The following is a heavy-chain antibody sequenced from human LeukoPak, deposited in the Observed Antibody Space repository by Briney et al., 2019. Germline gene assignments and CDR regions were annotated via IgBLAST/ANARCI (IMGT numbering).Heavy chain of an antibody. CDR1: GFSISNDW. J-gene: IGHJ4*02. CDR3: TLIQGWGSGSYYRDF. V-gene: IGHV3-15*01. D-gene: IGHD3-10*01. CDR2: VKSKGAGETT. Sequence: GFLRLSCAASGFSISNDWMSWVRQAPGKGLEWVARVKSKGAGETTDYAAPVKGRFTISRDDSKNTLYLQMNSLKTEDTAVYYCTLIQGWGSGSYYRDFWGQGTLVTVSS.